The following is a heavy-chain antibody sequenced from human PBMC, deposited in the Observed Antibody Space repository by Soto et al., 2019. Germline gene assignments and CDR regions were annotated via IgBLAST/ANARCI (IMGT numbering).Heavy chain of an antibody. CDR3: AREYSSLEYYYYGMDV. CDR2: IYYSGST. V-gene: IGHV4-39*01. D-gene: IGHD6-6*01. Sequence: QLQLQESGPGLVKPSETLSLTCTVSGGSISSSSYYWGWIRQPPGKGLEWIGSIYYSGSTYYNPSLKSRVTISVDTSKNQFSLKLSSVTAADTAVYYCAREYSSLEYYYYGMDVWGQGTTVTVSS. J-gene: IGHJ6*02. CDR1: GGSISSSSYY.